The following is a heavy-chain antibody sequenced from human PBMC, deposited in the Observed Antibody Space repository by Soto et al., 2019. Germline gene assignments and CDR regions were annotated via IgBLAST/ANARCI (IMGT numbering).Heavy chain of an antibody. CDR1: GFTFSIYA. V-gene: IGHV3-23*01. D-gene: IGHD3-10*01. CDR3: TRDASRDRSARGWFDP. J-gene: IGHJ5*02. Sequence: GGSLRLSCAASGFTFSIYAMTWVRQAPGKGLEWVSAIGSSGGSTYYADSVKGRFTVSRDNSKNTLYLQMNRLRAEDTAVYYCTRDASRDRSARGWFDPWG. CDR2: IGSSGGST.